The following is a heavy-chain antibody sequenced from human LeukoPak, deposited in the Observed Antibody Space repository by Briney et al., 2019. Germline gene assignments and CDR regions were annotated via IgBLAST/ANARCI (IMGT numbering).Heavy chain of an antibody. CDR1: GYTFTGYY. J-gene: IGHJ4*02. Sequence: GASVKVSCKASGYTFTGYYMHWVRQAPGQGLEWMGWINPNSGGTNYAQKFQGRVTMTRDTSISTAYMKLSRLRSDDTAVYYCASLRLGELSSEDYWGQGTLVTVSS. CDR3: ASLRLGELSSEDY. V-gene: IGHV1-2*02. D-gene: IGHD3-16*02. CDR2: INPNSGGT.